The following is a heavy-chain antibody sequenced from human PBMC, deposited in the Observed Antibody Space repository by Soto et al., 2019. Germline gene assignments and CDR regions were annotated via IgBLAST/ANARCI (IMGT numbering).Heavy chain of an antibody. J-gene: IGHJ4*02. CDR1: GFTFSGSA. CDR2: IRSKANSYAT. V-gene: IGHV3-73*01. CDR3: TRISGYELDFEY. D-gene: IGHD5-12*01. Sequence: EVQLVESGGGLVQPGGSLKLSCAASGFTFSGSAMHWVRQASGKGLEWVGRIRSKANSYATAYAASVKGRFTISRDDSKNTAYLQMNSLKTEDKAVYYCTRISGYELDFEYWGQGPMVTVSS.